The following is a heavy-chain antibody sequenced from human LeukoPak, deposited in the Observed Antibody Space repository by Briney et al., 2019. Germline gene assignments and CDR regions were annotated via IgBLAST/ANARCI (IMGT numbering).Heavy chain of an antibody. J-gene: IGHJ6*03. CDR3: AREPAEYYYYYMDV. CDR2: ISSSSSYI. V-gene: IGHV3-21*01. Sequence: GGSLRLSCAASGFNFNIYSMNWVRQAPGKGLEWVSSISSSSSYIYYADSVKGRFTISRDNAKNSLYLQMNSLRAEDTAVYYCAREPAEYYYYYMDVWGKGTTVAISS. CDR1: GFNFNIYS.